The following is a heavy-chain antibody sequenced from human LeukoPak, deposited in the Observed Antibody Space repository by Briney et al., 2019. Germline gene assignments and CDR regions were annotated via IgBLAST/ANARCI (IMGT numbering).Heavy chain of an antibody. CDR2: ISRSSGTI. J-gene: IGHJ4*02. CDR1: GFTFSDYY. CDR3: VREAKMTNIL. V-gene: IGHV3-11*01. Sequence: GGSLRLSCAASGFTFSDYYMTWIRQAPGKGREWVSHISRSSGTIYYADSVQGRFTVSRDNGKKSLYLQMSYLRAEDTAVYYCVREAKMTNILWGQGTLVTVSS. D-gene: IGHD2-21*01.